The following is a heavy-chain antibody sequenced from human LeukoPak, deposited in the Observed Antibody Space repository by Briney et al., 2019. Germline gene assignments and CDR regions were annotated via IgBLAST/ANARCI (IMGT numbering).Heavy chain of an antibody. J-gene: IGHJ6*02. V-gene: IGHV4-59*01. D-gene: IGHD4-17*01. CDR1: GGPISSYY. Sequence: SETLSLTCTVSGGPISSYYWSWIRQPPGKGLEWIGYIYYSGSTNYNPSLKSRVTISVDTSKNQFSLKLSSVTAADTAVYYCARTHLLMNTVTALGGMDVWGQGTTVTVSS. CDR2: IYYSGST. CDR3: ARTHLLMNTVTALGGMDV.